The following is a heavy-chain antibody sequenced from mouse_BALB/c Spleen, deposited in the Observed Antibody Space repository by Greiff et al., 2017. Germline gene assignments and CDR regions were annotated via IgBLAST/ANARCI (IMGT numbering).Heavy chain of an antibody. Sequence: LQESGAELAKPGASVKMSCKASGYTFTSYWMHWVKQRPGQGLEWIGYINPSTGYTEYNQKFKDKATLTADKSSSTAYMQLSSLTSEDSAVYYCARYYDYDNAMDYWGQGTSVTVSS. CDR2: INPSTGYT. J-gene: IGHJ4*01. CDR3: ARYYDYDNAMDY. V-gene: IGHV1-7*01. CDR1: GYTFTSYW. D-gene: IGHD2-4*01.